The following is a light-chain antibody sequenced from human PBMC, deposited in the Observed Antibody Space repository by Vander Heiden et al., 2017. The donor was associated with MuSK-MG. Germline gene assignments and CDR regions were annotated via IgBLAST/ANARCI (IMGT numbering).Light chain of an antibody. CDR1: QNINNY. V-gene: IGKV3-11*01. CDR2: DAS. CDR3: QQRILWPPEEM. J-gene: IGKJ1*01. Sequence: EIVLTQSPVTLSLSPGERATLSCRASQNINNYLAWYQQKPGQAPRLLIFDASNRATGIPARFSGSGSGTDFILTISSLEPEDFAVYFCQQRILWPPEEMFGQGTKVEIK.